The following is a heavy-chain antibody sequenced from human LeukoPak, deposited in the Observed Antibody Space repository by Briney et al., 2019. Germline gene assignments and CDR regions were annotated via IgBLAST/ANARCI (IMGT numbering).Heavy chain of an antibody. Sequence: SXXLSLTCTVSGGSISSYYWSWIRQPPGKGLEWIGYIYYSGSTNYNPSLKSRVTISVDTSKNQFSLKLSSVTAADTAVYYCATAWSLPDAFDIWGQGTMVTVSS. CDR1: GGSISSYY. CDR2: IYYSGST. J-gene: IGHJ3*02. D-gene: IGHD3-3*01. V-gene: IGHV4-59*01. CDR3: ATAWSLPDAFDI.